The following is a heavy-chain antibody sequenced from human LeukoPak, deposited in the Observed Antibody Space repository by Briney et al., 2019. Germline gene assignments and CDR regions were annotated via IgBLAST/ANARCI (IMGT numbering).Heavy chain of an antibody. V-gene: IGHV3-30*18. CDR1: GFTFSSYG. J-gene: IGHJ5*02. CDR3: AKDLFP. CDR2: ISYDGSNK. Sequence: GGSLRLSCAASGFTFSSYGMHWVRQAPGKGLEWVAVISYDGSNKYYADSVKGRFTISRDNSKNTLYLQMNSLRAEDTAVYYCAKDLFPWGQGTLVTVSS.